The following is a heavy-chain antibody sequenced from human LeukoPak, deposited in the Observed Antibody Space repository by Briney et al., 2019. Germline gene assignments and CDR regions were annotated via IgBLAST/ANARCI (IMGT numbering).Heavy chain of an antibody. D-gene: IGHD3-22*01. CDR3: ARVGYYYDSSGYWIFDY. CDR2: ISSSSSYI. V-gene: IGHV3-21*01. CDR1: GFTFSSYS. J-gene: IGHJ4*02. Sequence: PGGSLRLSCAASGFTFSSYSMNWVRQAPGKGLEWVSSISSSSSYIYYADSVKGRFTISRDNAKNSLYLQMNSLRAEDTAVYYCARVGYYYDSSGYWIFDYWGQGTLVTVSS.